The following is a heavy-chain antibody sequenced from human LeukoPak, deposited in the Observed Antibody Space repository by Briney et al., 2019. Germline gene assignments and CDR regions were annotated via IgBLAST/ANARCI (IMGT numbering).Heavy chain of an antibody. CDR3: VRGDSRDF. Sequence: GGSLRLSCAASGFSFRSYSMNWVRQAPGKGLEWVSFISSSSTYIYYADSMKGRFTISRDNAKNSLFLQMNSLRGDDAAVYYCVRGDSRDFWGQGTLVTVSS. J-gene: IGHJ4*02. CDR1: GFSFRSYS. CDR2: ISSSSTYI. D-gene: IGHD6-13*01. V-gene: IGHV3-21*01.